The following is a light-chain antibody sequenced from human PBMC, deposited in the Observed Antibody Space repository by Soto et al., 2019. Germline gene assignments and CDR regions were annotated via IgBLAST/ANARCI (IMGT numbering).Light chain of an antibody. J-gene: IGKJ2*01. CDR3: QHYNSYPYT. CDR1: QSISSW. V-gene: IGKV1-5*01. Sequence: DIQMTQSPSTLSASVGDRVTITCRASQSISSWLAWYQQKPGKAPKLLIYDVSTLNGGVPSRFSGSASGTEFTLTITSLQPDDIAVYYCQHYNSYPYTFGQGPRWIS. CDR2: DVS.